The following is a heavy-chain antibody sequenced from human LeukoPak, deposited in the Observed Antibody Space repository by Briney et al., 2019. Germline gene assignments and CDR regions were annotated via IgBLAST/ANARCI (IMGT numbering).Heavy chain of an antibody. Sequence: GGSLRLSCAASGFTFSSYGMHWVRQAPGKGLEWVAFIRYDGSNKYYADSVKGRFTISRDNSKNTLYLQMNSLRAEDTAVYYCAKDSGSYSSQHAFDIWGQGTMVTVSS. CDR1: GFTFSSYG. D-gene: IGHD1-26*01. V-gene: IGHV3-30*02. J-gene: IGHJ3*02. CDR3: AKDSGSYSSQHAFDI. CDR2: IRYDGSNK.